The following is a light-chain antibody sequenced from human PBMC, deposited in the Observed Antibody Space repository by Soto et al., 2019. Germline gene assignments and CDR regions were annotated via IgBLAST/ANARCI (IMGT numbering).Light chain of an antibody. J-gene: IGLJ3*02. Sequence: QAVVTQQPSASGTPGQRVTISCSGSSSNIGSNTVNWYRQLPGTAPKLLIYSNSQRPSGVPDRFSGSKSGTSASLAISGLQSEDEADYYCAAWDDSLNGVFGGGTKVTVL. V-gene: IGLV1-44*01. CDR2: SNS. CDR3: AAWDDSLNGV. CDR1: SSNIGSNT.